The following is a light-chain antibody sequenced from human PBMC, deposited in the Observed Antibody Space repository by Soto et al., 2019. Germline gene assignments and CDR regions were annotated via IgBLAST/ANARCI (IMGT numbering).Light chain of an antibody. Sequence: DIQMTQSPSTLSASVGDRVTITCRASQSINSWLAWYQQKPGKAPKLLIYKASSLESGVPSRFSGSGSGTEFTLNISSLKPDDFATYYCHQYNNYPFTFGPGTKVDIK. J-gene: IGKJ3*01. V-gene: IGKV1-5*03. CDR1: QSINSW. CDR3: HQYNNYPFT. CDR2: KAS.